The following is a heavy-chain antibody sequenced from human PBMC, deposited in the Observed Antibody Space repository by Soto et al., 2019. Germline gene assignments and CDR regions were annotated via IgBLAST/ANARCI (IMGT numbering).Heavy chain of an antibody. J-gene: IGHJ6*03. CDR3: AKTGGRGYSKTLLYYYYYMDV. CDR2: ISGSGGST. Sequence: PGGSLRLSCAASGFTFSSYAMSWVRQAPGKGLEWVSAISGSGGSTYYADSVEGRFTISRDNSKNTLYLQMNSLRAEDTAVYYCAKTGGRGYSKTLLYYYYYMDVWGKGTTVTVSS. D-gene: IGHD4-4*01. CDR1: GFTFSSYA. V-gene: IGHV3-23*01.